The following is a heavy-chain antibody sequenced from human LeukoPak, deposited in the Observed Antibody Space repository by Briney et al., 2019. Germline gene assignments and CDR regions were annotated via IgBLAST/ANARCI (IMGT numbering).Heavy chain of an antibody. CDR1: GGSISTYY. V-gene: IGHV4-59*01. Sequence: SETLSLTCTVSGGSISTYYWTWIRQPPGKGPEWIGYIYYSGSTNYNPSLKSRVTMSVDTSKNQFSLKLNSVTAADTAVYHCARDRLGLPVDYWGRGTLVTVSS. J-gene: IGHJ4*02. CDR3: ARDRLGLPVDY. D-gene: IGHD3-16*01. CDR2: IYYSGST.